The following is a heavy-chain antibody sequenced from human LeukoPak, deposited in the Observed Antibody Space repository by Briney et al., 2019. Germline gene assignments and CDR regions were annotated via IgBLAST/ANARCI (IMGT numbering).Heavy chain of an antibody. CDR2: IYYSGDT. CDR1: GGSISSDY. D-gene: IGHD5-18*01. CDR3: ARSGYSYGLVDY. V-gene: IGHV4-59*01. J-gene: IGHJ4*02. Sequence: SETLSLTCTVSGGSISSDYWSWIRQPPGKGLEWIGYIYYSGDTNYNPSPKSRVTISVDTSKNQFSLKLSSVTAADTAVYYCARSGYSYGLVDYWGQGTLVTVSS.